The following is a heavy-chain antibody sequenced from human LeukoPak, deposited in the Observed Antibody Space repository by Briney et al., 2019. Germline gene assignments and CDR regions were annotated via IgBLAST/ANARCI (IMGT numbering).Heavy chain of an antibody. J-gene: IGHJ6*03. CDR3: ARVDRYHYYLDV. CDR2: IMPLFNTA. V-gene: IGHV1-69*05. Sequence: SVNVSFKASGGTFISYSITWVRQAPGQGLEWMGGIMPLFNTANYAQQFQGRVTITTDESTSTAYMELSSLRFEDTAMYYCARVDRYHYYLDVWGKGTTVTVSS. CDR1: GGTFISYS.